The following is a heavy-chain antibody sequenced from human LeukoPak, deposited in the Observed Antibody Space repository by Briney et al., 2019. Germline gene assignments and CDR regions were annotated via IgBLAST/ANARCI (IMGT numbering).Heavy chain of an antibody. CDR1: GGSIRSSSYY. D-gene: IGHD1-26*01. J-gene: IGHJ4*02. CDR3: ASGSHGYDY. CDR2: INHSGST. Sequence: PSETLSLTCIVSGGSIRSSSYYWGWIRQPPGKGLEWIGEINHSGSTNYNPSLKSRVTISVDTSKNQFSLKLSSVTAADTAVYYCASGSHGYDYWGQGTLVTVSS. V-gene: IGHV4-39*07.